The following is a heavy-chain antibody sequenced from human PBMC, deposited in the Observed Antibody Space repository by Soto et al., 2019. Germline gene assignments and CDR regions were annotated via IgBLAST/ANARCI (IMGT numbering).Heavy chain of an antibody. CDR3: AKEDYSIGYAGPSHL. CDR2: ISSDESIK. D-gene: IGHD3-22*01. V-gene: IGHV3-30*01. J-gene: IGHJ1*01. CDR1: GFTFSSRV. Sequence: QERLVESGGGVVQPGRSLRLSCAASGFTFSSRVMHWVRQAPGRGLEWVAVISSDESIKAYADSTKSRFTISRDNSEDTWHLEMNGLGADDTAIYYCAKEDYSIGYAGPSHLGGQGTLVAVSS.